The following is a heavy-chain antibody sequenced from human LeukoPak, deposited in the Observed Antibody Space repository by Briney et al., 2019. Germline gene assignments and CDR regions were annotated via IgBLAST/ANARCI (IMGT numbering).Heavy chain of an antibody. Sequence: SETLSLTCTVSGASISNYYWSWIRQPPGKGLEWIGYIYYSGSTNYNPSLKSRVTISVDTSKNQFSLKLSSVTAADTAVYYCASTLWFGEPRFDPWGQGTLVTVSS. J-gene: IGHJ5*02. CDR3: ASTLWFGEPRFDP. V-gene: IGHV4-59*01. D-gene: IGHD3-10*01. CDR1: GASISNYY. CDR2: IYYSGST.